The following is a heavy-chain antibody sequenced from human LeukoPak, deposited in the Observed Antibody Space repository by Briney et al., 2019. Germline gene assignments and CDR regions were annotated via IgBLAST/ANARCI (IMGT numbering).Heavy chain of an antibody. CDR3: ARGSGEQWLVYFDY. CDR1: GGSINSDDSY. CDR2: FYYTGST. V-gene: IGHV4-31*03. D-gene: IGHD6-19*01. J-gene: IGHJ4*02. Sequence: PSETLSLTCTVSGGSINSDDSYWGWIRQHPGTGLEWIGYFYYTGSTYYNPSLKSRVTISVDTSKNQLSLNLSSVTAADTAVYYCARGSGEQWLVYFDYWGQGTLVTVSS.